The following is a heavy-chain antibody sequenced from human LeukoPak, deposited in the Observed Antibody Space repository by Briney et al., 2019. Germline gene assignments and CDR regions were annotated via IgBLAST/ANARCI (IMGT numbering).Heavy chain of an antibody. CDR1: GGTFSSYA. D-gene: IGHD2-2*01. J-gene: IGHJ6*03. V-gene: IGHV1-69*13. Sequence: ASVKVSCKASGGTFSSYAISWVRQAPGQGLEWMGGIIPIFGTANYAQKFQGRVTITADESTSTAYMELSSLRSEDTAVYYCARAELGYCSSTSCRSDYYYMDVWGKGTTVTVSS. CDR2: IIPIFGTA. CDR3: ARAELGYCSSTSCRSDYYYMDV.